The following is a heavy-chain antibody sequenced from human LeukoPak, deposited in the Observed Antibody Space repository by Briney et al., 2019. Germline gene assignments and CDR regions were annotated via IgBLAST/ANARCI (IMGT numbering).Heavy chain of an antibody. CDR3: ARGGLVVVVAATPSTTPGFLHWLDP. CDR1: GYTFTSYG. V-gene: IGHV1-18*01. Sequence: ASVKVSCKASGYTFTSYGISWVRQAPGQGLECMGWISAYNGNTKYAQKVLGRVTMTTDTSTSTAYMELRSLRSDDTAVYYCARGGLVVVVAATPSTTPGFLHWLDPWGQGTLVSVSS. D-gene: IGHD2-15*01. CDR2: ISAYNGNT. J-gene: IGHJ5*02.